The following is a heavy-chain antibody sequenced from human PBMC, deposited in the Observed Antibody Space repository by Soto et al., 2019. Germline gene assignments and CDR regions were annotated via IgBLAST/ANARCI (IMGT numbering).Heavy chain of an antibody. CDR2: IYHSGST. V-gene: IGHV4-30-2*01. J-gene: IGHJ5*02. CDR3: ARVPDR. CDR1: GVSISSGNYD. D-gene: IGHD2-2*01. Sequence: SETLSLTCTVSGVSISSGNYDWSWIRQPPGKGLEWIGYIYHSGSTYYNPSLKSRVTISVDRAKNQFSLKLSSVTAADTAVYYCARVPDRWGQGTLVTVSS.